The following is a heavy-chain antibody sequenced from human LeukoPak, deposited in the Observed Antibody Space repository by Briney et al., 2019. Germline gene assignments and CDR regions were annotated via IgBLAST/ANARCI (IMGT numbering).Heavy chain of an antibody. Sequence: GGSLRLSCAASGFTFSSYAMHWVRQAPGKGLEWVAVISYDGSNKYHADSVKGRFTISRDNSKNTLYLQMNSLRAEDTAVYYCARDLTYDSSGYYYGLDYWGQGTLVTVSS. CDR1: GFTFSSYA. V-gene: IGHV3-30*04. CDR2: ISYDGSNK. J-gene: IGHJ4*02. D-gene: IGHD3-22*01. CDR3: ARDLTYDSSGYYYGLDY.